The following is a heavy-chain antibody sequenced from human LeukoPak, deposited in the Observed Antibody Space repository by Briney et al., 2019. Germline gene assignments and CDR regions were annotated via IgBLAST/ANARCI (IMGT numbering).Heavy chain of an antibody. D-gene: IGHD5-12*01. CDR1: GGTFSSYA. J-gene: IGHJ4*02. V-gene: IGHV1-69*04. Sequence: SVKVSCKASGGTFSSYAISWVRQAPGQGLEWMGRIIPILGIANYAQKFQGRVTITADKSTSTAYMELSSLRSEDTAVYYCARDGGYDYPHRIDYWGQGTLVTVSS. CDR3: ARDGGYDYPHRIDY. CDR2: IIPILGIA.